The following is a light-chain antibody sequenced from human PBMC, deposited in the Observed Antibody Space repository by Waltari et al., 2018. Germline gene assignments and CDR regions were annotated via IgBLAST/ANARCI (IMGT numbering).Light chain of an antibody. CDR3: QAWDSSVV. CDR2: QDS. V-gene: IGLV3-1*01. J-gene: IGLJ2*01. Sequence: SYELTQPPSVSVSPGQTASITCSGDKLGDKYACWYQQKPGQSPVLVIDQDSKRPHGIPERFSGSNSGNTATLTISGTQAMDEADYYCQAWDSSVVFGGGTKLTVL. CDR1: KLGDKY.